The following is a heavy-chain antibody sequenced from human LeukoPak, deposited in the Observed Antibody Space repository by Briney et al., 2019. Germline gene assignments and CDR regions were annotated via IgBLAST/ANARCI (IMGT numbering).Heavy chain of an antibody. D-gene: IGHD2-15*01. CDR1: GYTFTGYY. CDR3: ARVDIVDYYYYMDV. J-gene: IGHJ6*03. V-gene: IGHV1-2*02. Sequence: GASVKVSCKASGYTFTGYYMHWVPQAPGQGLEWMGWINPNSGGTNYAQKFQGRVTMTRDTSISTAYMELSRLRSDDTAVYYCARVDIVDYYYYMDVWGKGTTVTVSS. CDR2: INPNSGGT.